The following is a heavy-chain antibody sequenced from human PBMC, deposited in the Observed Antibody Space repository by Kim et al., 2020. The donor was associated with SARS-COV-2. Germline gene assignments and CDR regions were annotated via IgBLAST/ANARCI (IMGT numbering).Heavy chain of an antibody. CDR3: ARSAGPYDYYFDY. Sequence: RYSPYFQAQVTISADKSTTTAYLQWSSLKASNTAMYYCARSAGPYDYYFDYWGQGTLVTVSS. D-gene: IGHD3-16*01. J-gene: IGHJ4*02. V-gene: IGHV5-51*01.